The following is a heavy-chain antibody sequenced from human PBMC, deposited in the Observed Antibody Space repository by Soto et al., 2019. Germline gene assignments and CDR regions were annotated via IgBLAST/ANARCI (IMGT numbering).Heavy chain of an antibody. CDR1: GFTFSSYG. V-gene: IGHV3-30*18. CDR3: AKDHYNTAPAQIDY. D-gene: IGHD5-18*01. CDR2: ISYDGSNK. Sequence: RRLSCAASGFTFSSYGMHWVRQAPGKGLEWVAVISYDGSNKYYADSVKGRFTISRDNSKNTLYLQMNSLRAEDTAVYYCAKDHYNTAPAQIDYWGQGTLVTVSS. J-gene: IGHJ4*02.